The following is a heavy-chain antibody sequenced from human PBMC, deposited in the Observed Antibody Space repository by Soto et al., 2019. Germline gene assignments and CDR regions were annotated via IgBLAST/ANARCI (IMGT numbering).Heavy chain of an antibody. Sequence: ASVKVSCKASGYTFTSYDINWVRQATGQGLEWLGWMNPNSGNTGYAQKFQGRVTMTRNTSISTAYMELSSLRSEDTAVYYCARGSYDSSGYYYPPGYWGQGTLVTVSS. CDR3: ARGSYDSSGYYYPPGY. D-gene: IGHD3-22*01. J-gene: IGHJ4*02. CDR1: GYTFTSYD. CDR2: MNPNSGNT. V-gene: IGHV1-8*01.